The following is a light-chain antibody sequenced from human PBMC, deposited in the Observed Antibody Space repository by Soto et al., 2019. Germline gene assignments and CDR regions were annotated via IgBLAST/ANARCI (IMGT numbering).Light chain of an antibody. Sequence: QSVLTPPTSVSAAPGQKVTISCSGSSSNIGTNHVSWYQHLPGKAPKLFIYENNKRPSGIPDRFSGSQSGTSATLGITGLQTGDEADYYCGAWDSSLSGAIFGGGTKQTVL. CDR1: SSNIGTNH. J-gene: IGLJ2*01. CDR2: ENN. CDR3: GAWDSSLSGAI. V-gene: IGLV1-51*02.